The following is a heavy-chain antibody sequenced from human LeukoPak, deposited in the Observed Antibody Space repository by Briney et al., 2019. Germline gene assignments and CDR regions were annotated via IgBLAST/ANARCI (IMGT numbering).Heavy chain of an antibody. CDR2: INHSGST. V-gene: IGHV4-34*01. D-gene: IGHD3-10*01. CDR3: ARRGFGELLNYYYGMDV. Sequence: PSETLSPTCAVYGGPFSGYYWSWIRQPPGKGLEWIGEINHSGSTNYNPSLKSRVTISVDTSKNQFSLKLSSVTAADTAVYYCARRGFGELLNYYYGMDVWGKGTTVTVSS. CDR1: GGPFSGYY. J-gene: IGHJ6*04.